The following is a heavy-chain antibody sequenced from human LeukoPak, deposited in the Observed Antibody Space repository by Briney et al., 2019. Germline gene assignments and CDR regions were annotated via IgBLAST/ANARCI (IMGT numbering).Heavy chain of an antibody. CDR2: IYYSGSN. Sequence: SETLSLTCTVSGGSISSYYWSWVRQPPGKGLEWMGYIYYSGSNNYNPSLTSRVTISVDTSKNQFSLKLSSVTAADTAVYYCARWHIVVVTAIPLGYFDLWGRGTLVTVSS. V-gene: IGHV4-59*01. CDR1: GGSISSYY. J-gene: IGHJ2*01. CDR3: ARWHIVVVTAIPLGYFDL. D-gene: IGHD2-21*02.